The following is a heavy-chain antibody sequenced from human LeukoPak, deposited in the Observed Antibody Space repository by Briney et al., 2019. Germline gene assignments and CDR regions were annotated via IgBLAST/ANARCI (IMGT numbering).Heavy chain of an antibody. D-gene: IGHD6-25*01. J-gene: IGHJ5*02. CDR3: LRRQALRGRHRAFDP. Sequence: ASVKVSCKASGGTFSNYAISWVRQAPGQGLEWLGGIIPMFGTAKYAQKFLGRVTITTDESTTTAYMELISLRFEDTAVYYCLRRQALRGRHRAFDPWGQGTLVTVTS. CDR1: GGTFSNYA. CDR2: IIPMFGTA. V-gene: IGHV1-69*05.